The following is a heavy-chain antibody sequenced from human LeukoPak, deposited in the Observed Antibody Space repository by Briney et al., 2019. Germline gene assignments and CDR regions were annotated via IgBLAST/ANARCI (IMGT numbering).Heavy chain of an antibody. Sequence: ASVKVSCKASGYTFTRYYMNWVRQAPGQGLVWMGIINPSGGSTTYAQKFQGRVTMTRDTSTSTVYMELSSLRSEDTAVYYCARDSQGGMVTLGGVIVMRSYYFDYWGLGTLVTVSS. CDR2: INPSGGST. CDR1: GYTFTRYY. V-gene: IGHV1-46*01. CDR3: ARDSQGGMVTLGGVIVMRSYYFDY. J-gene: IGHJ4*02. D-gene: IGHD3-16*02.